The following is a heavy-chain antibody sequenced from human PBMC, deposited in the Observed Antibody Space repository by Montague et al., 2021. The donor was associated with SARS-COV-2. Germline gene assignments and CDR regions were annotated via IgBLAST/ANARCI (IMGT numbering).Heavy chain of an antibody. V-gene: IGHV4-34*01. D-gene: IGHD2-15*01. CDR3: VRERECSGGSCYGPDDDAFDX. CDR1: GGSFNGYY. CDR2: ISDIGST. J-gene: IGHJ3*02. Sequence: SETLSLTCAVYGGSFNGYYWNWIRQPPGKGLEWIGEISDIGSTTYNPSLESRLTTSVDRSKNQFSLRLTSVTAADTAVYYCVRERECSGGSCYGPDDDAFDXWSQGTVVTVSS.